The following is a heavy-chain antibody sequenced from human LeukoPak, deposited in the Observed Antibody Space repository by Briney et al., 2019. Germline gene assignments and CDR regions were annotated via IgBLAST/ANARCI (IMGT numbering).Heavy chain of an antibody. CDR2: IYPGDSDT. Sequence: GESLKISCKGSGYSFTSHWIGWVRQMPGKGLEWMGIIYPGDSDTRYGPSFQGQVTISADKSISTAYLQWSSLKASDTAMYYCARPADDYYLWYFDLLGRGTLVTVSS. D-gene: IGHD1-26*01. V-gene: IGHV5-51*01. CDR3: ARPADDYYLWYFDL. CDR1: GYSFTSHW. J-gene: IGHJ2*01.